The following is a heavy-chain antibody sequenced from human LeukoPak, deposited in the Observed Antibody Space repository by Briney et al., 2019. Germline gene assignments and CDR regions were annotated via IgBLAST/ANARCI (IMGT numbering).Heavy chain of an antibody. Sequence: SETLSLTCTVSGGSISSYYWSWIRQPPGKGLEWIGYIFYTGSTNYNPSLKSRVTISVDTSKNQFSLKLYSVTAADTAVYYCASHCSSTSWYEIPWGQGTLVTVSS. CDR2: IFYTGST. CDR3: ASHCSSTSWYEIP. V-gene: IGHV4-59*01. D-gene: IGHD2-2*01. J-gene: IGHJ5*02. CDR1: GGSISSYY.